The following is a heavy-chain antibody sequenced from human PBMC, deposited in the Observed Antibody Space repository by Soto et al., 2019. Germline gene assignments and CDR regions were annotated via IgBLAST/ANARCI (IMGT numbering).Heavy chain of an antibody. CDR2: IIPIFGTA. J-gene: IGHJ1*01. CDR1: GGTFSSYA. D-gene: IGHD4-17*01. V-gene: IGHV1-69*12. Sequence: QVQLVQSGAEVKKPGSSVKVSCKASGGTFSSYAISWVRQAPGQGLEWMGGIIPIFGTANYAQKFQGRVTITADEATSTAYMELSSLRSEDTAVYYCASHHDYGDYRYFQHWGQGNLVTVSS. CDR3: ASHHDYGDYRYFQH.